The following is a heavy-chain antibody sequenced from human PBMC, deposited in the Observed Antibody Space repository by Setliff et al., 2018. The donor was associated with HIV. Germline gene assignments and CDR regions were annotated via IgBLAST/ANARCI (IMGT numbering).Heavy chain of an antibody. CDR1: GYTFTSYG. J-gene: IGHJ2*01. V-gene: IGHV1-18*01. CDR2: ISAFNGNT. D-gene: IGHD2-2*01. Sequence: ASVKVSCKASGYTFTSYGISRVRQAPGQGLEWMGWISAFNGNTNYAQKLRGGVTMTTDTSTSTAYMELRSLRSDDTAVYYCARAVGYCSSTICYGAWYFDLWGRGTLVTVSS. CDR3: ARAVGYCSSTICYGAWYFDL.